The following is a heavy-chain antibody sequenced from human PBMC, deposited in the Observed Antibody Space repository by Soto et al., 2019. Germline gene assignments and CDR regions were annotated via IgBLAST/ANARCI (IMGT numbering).Heavy chain of an antibody. D-gene: IGHD2-2*02. J-gene: IGHJ5*02. CDR1: GFTFDDYA. V-gene: IGHV3-9*01. Sequence: EVQLVESGGGLVQPGRSLRLSCAASGFTFDDYAMHWVRQAPGKGLEWVSGISWNSGSIGYAESVKGRFTISRDNAKNSLYLHMNSLRAEDTALYSCAQDIMKYPLLYYPWFDPWGQGTLVTVSS. CDR3: AQDIMKYPLLYYPWFDP. CDR2: ISWNSGSI.